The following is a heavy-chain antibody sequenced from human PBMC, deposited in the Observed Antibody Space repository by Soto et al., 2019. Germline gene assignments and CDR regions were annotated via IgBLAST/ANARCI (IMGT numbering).Heavy chain of an antibody. Sequence: QVQLVESGGGVVQPGRSLRLSCAASGFTFSSYGMHWVRQAPGKGLEWVAVISYDGSNKYYADSVKGRFTISRDNSKNTLYLQMNGLRAEDTAVYYCAKDGALRYFDWLSVNWFDPWGQGTLVTVSS. CDR1: GFTFSSYG. CDR3: AKDGALRYFDWLSVNWFDP. CDR2: ISYDGSNK. J-gene: IGHJ5*02. V-gene: IGHV3-30*18. D-gene: IGHD3-9*01.